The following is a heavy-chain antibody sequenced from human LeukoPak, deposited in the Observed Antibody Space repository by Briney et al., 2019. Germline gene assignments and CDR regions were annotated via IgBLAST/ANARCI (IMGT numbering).Heavy chain of an antibody. D-gene: IGHD3-22*01. V-gene: IGHV3-23*01. Sequence: WGSLRLSCAASGFTFSNYAMSWVRQAPGKGLEWVSAISTSGGGIYFADSVKGRFTISRDNSMNTLYLQMYSLRADDTAVYYCAKDGFDYYDTSGHYYFDYWGQGTLVSVSS. J-gene: IGHJ4*02. CDR3: AKDGFDYYDTSGHYYFDY. CDR2: ISTSGGGI. CDR1: GFTFSNYA.